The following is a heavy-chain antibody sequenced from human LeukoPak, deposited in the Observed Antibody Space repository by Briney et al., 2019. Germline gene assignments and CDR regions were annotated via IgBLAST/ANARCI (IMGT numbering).Heavy chain of an antibody. V-gene: IGHV1-18*01. Sequence: ASVKVSCKSSDYTFTTYGFSWVRQAPGQGLEWMGWINTYNGNTNYAQNLHGRATMTTDTSTTTAYMELSSLRSDDTAVYYCARVADLARPYFDSWGQGTLVTVSS. CDR2: INTYNGNT. CDR3: ARVADLARPYFDS. CDR1: DYTFTTYG. J-gene: IGHJ4*02. D-gene: IGHD5-12*01.